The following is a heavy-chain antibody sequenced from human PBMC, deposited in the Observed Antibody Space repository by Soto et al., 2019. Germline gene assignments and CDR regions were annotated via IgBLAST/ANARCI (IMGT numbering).Heavy chain of an antibody. CDR1: GFTFSSYA. CDR2: ISGSGGST. V-gene: IGHV3-23*01. CDR3: AKDRPQSRPFRNYYYYMDV. Sequence: GGSLRLSCAASGFTFSSYAMSWVRQAPGKGLEWVSAISGSGGSTYYADSVKGRFTISRDNSKNTLYLQMNSLRAEDTAVYYCAKDRPQSRPFRNYYYYMDVWGKGTTVTVSS. J-gene: IGHJ6*03. D-gene: IGHD3-16*01.